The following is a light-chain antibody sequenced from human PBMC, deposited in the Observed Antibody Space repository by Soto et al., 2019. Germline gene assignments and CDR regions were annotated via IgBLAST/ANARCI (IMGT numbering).Light chain of an antibody. V-gene: IGLV2-14*01. CDR3: SSYTTSSTLI. J-gene: IGLJ2*01. Sequence: QSVLTQPASVSGSPGQSITISCTGTSSDVGGYNFVSWYQYNPGKAPKLMIFEVSSRPSGVSNRFSGSKSGNTASLTISGLQADDEADYYCSSYTTSSTLIFGGGTKVTVL. CDR2: EVS. CDR1: SSDVGGYNF.